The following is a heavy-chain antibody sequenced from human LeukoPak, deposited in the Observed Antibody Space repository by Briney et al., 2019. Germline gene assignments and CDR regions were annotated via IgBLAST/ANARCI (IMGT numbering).Heavy chain of an antibody. CDR3: ARAHLYCSGGSCYSDY. J-gene: IGHJ4*02. CDR1: GFTFSSYS. D-gene: IGHD2-15*01. Sequence: GGSLRLSCAVFGFTFSSYSMNWVRQAPGKGLEWVSSISSSSSYIYYADSVKGRFTISRDNAKNSLYLQMNSLRAEDTAVYYCARAHLYCSGGSCYSDYWGQGTLVTVSS. CDR2: ISSSSSYI. V-gene: IGHV3-21*01.